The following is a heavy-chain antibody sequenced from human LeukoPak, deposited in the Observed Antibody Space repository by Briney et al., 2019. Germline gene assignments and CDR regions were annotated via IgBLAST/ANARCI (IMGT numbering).Heavy chain of an antibody. D-gene: IGHD3-9*01. Sequence: GASVKVSCKASGYTFTSYGISWVRQAPGQGLEWMGWISAYNGNTNYAQKLQGRVTMTTDTSTSTAYMELRSLRSDDTAVYYCARDERPLSYYDILTGYSPSRYNWFDPWGQGTLATVSS. V-gene: IGHV1-18*01. CDR2: ISAYNGNT. CDR3: ARDERPLSYYDILTGYSPSRYNWFDP. CDR1: GYTFTSYG. J-gene: IGHJ5*02.